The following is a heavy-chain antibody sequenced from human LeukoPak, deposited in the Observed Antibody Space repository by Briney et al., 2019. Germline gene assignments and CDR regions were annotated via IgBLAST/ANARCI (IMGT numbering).Heavy chain of an antibody. J-gene: IGHJ4*02. CDR1: GGPISTYY. CDR3: ARTSSSNTLPFDH. CDR2: IYSTGST. V-gene: IGHV4-4*07. Sequence: SETLSLTCTVSGGPISTYYWTWIRQPAGKGLEWLGRIYSTGSTNFNPSLKGRVTLSVDTSKNQFSLKLNSLTAADTAVYYCARTSSSNTLPFDHWGQGTLVTVSS.